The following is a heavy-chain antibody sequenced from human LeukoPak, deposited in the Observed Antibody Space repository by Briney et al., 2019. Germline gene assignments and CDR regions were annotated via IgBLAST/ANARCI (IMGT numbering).Heavy chain of an antibody. J-gene: IGHJ4*02. CDR1: GFTFSSYG. D-gene: IGHD6-19*01. V-gene: IGHV3-33*01. Sequence: GRSLRLSCAASGFTFSSYGMHWVRQAPGKGLEWVAVIWYDGSNKYYADSVKGRLTISRDNSKNTLYLQMNSLRAEDTAVYYCARPPERYSSGHGSLYYFDYWGQGTLVTVSS. CDR3: ARPPERYSSGHGSLYYFDY. CDR2: IWYDGSNK.